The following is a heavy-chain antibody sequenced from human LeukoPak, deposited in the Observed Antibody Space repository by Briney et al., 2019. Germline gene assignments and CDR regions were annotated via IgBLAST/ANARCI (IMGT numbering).Heavy chain of an antibody. CDR1: GFTFSSYG. CDR3: AKEYSGTFSPFPSYFDC. CDR2: IRYDGSNK. D-gene: IGHD1-26*01. V-gene: IGHV3-30*02. J-gene: IGHJ4*02. Sequence: PGGSLRLSCAASGFTFSSYGMHWVRQAPGKGLEWVAFIRYDGSNKYYADSVKGRFTISRDNSKNTLYLQMNSLRAEDTAVYYCAKEYSGTFSPFPSYFDCWGQGTLVTVSS.